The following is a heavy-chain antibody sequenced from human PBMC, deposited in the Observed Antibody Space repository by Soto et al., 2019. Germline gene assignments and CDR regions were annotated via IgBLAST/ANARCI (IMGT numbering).Heavy chain of an antibody. V-gene: IGHV4-39*01. CDR1: GGSISSSNYY. CDR2: IYYSGST. J-gene: IGHJ5*02. D-gene: IGHD6-13*01. CDR3: ARLGPYSNPFDP. Sequence: QLQLQESGPGLVKPSETLSLTCTVSGGSISSSNYYWGWIRQPPGKGLEWIGSIYYSGSTYYNPSLKSRVTISVDTSKNQFSLKLSSVTAADTAVYYCARLGPYSNPFDPWGQGTLVTVSS.